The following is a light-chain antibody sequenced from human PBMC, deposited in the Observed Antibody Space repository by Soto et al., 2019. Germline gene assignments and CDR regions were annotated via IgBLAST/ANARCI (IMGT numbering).Light chain of an antibody. J-gene: IGKJ1*01. CDR3: QQYNNWPPWT. Sequence: EIVLTQSPATVSLSPWERATLSCWASQSLSSYLAWYQQKPGQAPRLLIYDASNRANGIPARFTGSGSGTEFTLTISSLQSEDFAVYYCQQYNNWPPWTFGQGTKVDIK. CDR2: DAS. V-gene: IGKV3-11*01. CDR1: QSLSSY.